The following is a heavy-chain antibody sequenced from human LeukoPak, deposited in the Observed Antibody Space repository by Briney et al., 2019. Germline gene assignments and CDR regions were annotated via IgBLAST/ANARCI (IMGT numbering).Heavy chain of an antibody. J-gene: IGHJ4*02. V-gene: IGHV1-18*01. Sequence: ASVKVSCKASGYTFTSYGISWVRQAPGQRLEWMGWISAYNGNTNYAQKLQGRVTMTTDTSTSTAYMELRSLRSDDTAVYYCAREEGLDIVVVPAAMALDYWGQGTLVTVSS. D-gene: IGHD2-2*01. CDR1: GYTFTSYG. CDR2: ISAYNGNT. CDR3: AREEGLDIVVVPAAMALDY.